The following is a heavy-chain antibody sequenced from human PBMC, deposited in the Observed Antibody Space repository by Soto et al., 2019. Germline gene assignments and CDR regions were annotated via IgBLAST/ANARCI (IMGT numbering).Heavy chain of an antibody. CDR3: ARGGGVGLDGSAAFDI. CDR1: GYTLTIHH. J-gene: IGHJ3*02. V-gene: IGHV1-46*01. D-gene: IGHD1-1*01. CDR2: INPANGVA. Sequence: QVHLVQSGAEVKKPGASMKVSCTASGYTLTIHHVHWVRQAPGRRLEWMGSINPANGVAQYTARFQGRVIMTRDTSTSTVYMELRGLTSEDTAIFYCARGGGVGLDGSAAFDIWGQGTMVTVSS.